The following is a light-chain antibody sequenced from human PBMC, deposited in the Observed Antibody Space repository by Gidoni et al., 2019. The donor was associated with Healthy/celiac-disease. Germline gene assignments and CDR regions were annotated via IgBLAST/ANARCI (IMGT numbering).Light chain of an antibody. J-gene: IGKJ1*01. CDR1: QSVSSSY. CDR2: GAS. V-gene: IGKV3-20*01. Sequence: EIVLTQSPGTLSLSPGARATLSCRASQSVSSSYLAWYQQNPGQAPRLLIYGASSRATGIPDRFSGSGSGTDFTLTISRLEPEDFALYYCQQYGSSPWTFGQGTKVEIK. CDR3: QQYGSSPWT.